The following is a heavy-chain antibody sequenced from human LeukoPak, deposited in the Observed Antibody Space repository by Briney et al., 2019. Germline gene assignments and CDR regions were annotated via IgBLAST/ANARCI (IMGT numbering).Heavy chain of an antibody. Sequence: GGSLRLSCVPSGFTFSSYAMSWVRQAPGKGLEWVSAIGGSGGSTYYADSVKGRFTISRDNSKNTLYLQMNSLRAEDTAIYYCAKDQGMITITNWYFDLWGRGTLLTVSS. J-gene: IGHJ2*01. CDR3: AKDQGMITITNWYFDL. CDR2: IGGSGGST. CDR1: GFTFSSYA. D-gene: IGHD4-11*01. V-gene: IGHV3-23*01.